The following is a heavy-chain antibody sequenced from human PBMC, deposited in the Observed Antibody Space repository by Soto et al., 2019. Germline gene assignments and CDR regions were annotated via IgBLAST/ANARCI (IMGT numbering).Heavy chain of an antibody. CDR2: IIPIFGTA. J-gene: IGHJ5*02. Sequence: SVKVSCKASGGTFSSYAISWVRQAPGQGLEWMGGIIPIFGTANYAQKFQGRVTITADESTSTAYMELSSLRSEDTAVYYCARAWDIVVVVAATEGVWFDPWGQGTLVTVSS. D-gene: IGHD2-15*01. V-gene: IGHV1-69*13. CDR3: ARAWDIVVVVAATEGVWFDP. CDR1: GGTFSSYA.